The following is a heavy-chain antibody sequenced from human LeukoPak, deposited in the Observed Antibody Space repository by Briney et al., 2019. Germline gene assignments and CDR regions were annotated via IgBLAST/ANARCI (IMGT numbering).Heavy chain of an antibody. D-gene: IGHD6-19*01. Sequence: ASVKVSCKASGYTFTSYYMHWVRQAPGQGLEWMGIINPSGGSTSYAQEFQGRVTMTRDTSTSTVYMELSSLRSEDTAVYYCAVTVAGTAGFDYWGQGTLVTVSS. J-gene: IGHJ4*02. CDR3: AVTVAGTAGFDY. CDR2: INPSGGST. CDR1: GYTFTSYY. V-gene: IGHV1-46*01.